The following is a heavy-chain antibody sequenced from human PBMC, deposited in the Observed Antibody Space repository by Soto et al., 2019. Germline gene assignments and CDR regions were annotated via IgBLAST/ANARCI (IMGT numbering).Heavy chain of an antibody. CDR3: ARDMCSGGSCNWFDP. J-gene: IGHJ5*02. CDR2: IYYSGST. Sequence: QVQLQESGPGLVKPSQTLSLTCTVSGGSISSGGYYWSWIRQHPGKGLEWIGYIYYSGSTYYNPSLKSRVTISVDTSKNQFSLKLSSVTAADTAVYYCARDMCSGGSCNWFDPWGQGTLVTVSS. V-gene: IGHV4-31*03. CDR1: GGSISSGGYY. D-gene: IGHD2-15*01.